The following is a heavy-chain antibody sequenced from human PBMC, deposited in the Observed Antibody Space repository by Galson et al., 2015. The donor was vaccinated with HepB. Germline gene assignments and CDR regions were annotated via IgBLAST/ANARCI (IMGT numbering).Heavy chain of an antibody. CDR1: GFTFSSFE. CDR3: ARAARFESSGYYYFEQ. CDR2: ISGSDNMI. J-gene: IGHJ4*02. Sequence: SLRLSCAASGFTFSSFEMNWVRQAPGKGLDWVSYISGSDNMIFYADSVKGRFTISRDNAKNSLYLQMNSLRAEDTAVYYCARAARFESSGYYYFEQWGQGTLVTVSS. D-gene: IGHD3-22*01. V-gene: IGHV3-48*03.